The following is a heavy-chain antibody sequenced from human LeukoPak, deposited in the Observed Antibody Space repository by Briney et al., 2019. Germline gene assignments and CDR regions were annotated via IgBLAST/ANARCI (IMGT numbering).Heavy chain of an antibody. D-gene: IGHD6-19*01. CDR3: AREGTRNIAVAGTNDY. Sequence: GGSLRLSCAASGFTFSNAWMNWVRQAPGKGLEWVSYISSSGSTIYYADSVKGRFTISRDNAKNSLYLQMNSLRAEDTAVYYCAREGTRNIAVAGTNDYWGQGTLVTVSS. CDR2: ISSSGSTI. V-gene: IGHV3-11*01. J-gene: IGHJ4*02. CDR1: GFTFSNAW.